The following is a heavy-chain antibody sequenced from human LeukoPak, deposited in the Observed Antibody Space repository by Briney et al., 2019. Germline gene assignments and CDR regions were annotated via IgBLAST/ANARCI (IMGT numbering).Heavy chain of an antibody. Sequence: GGSLRLSCAASGFTFSDYDMHWVRRATGEGLEWVSAIGTAGDTYYTGSVKGRFTISRENAKNPLYLQMNSLRAGDTAVYYCARVAKERVGGVYYFDYWGQGTLVTVSS. D-gene: IGHD1-1*01. V-gene: IGHV3-13*01. J-gene: IGHJ4*02. CDR1: GFTFSDYD. CDR2: IGTAGDT. CDR3: ARVAKERVGGVYYFDY.